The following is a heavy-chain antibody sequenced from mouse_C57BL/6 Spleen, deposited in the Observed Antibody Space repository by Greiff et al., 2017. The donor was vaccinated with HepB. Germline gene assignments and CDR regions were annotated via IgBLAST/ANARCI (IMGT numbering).Heavy chain of an antibody. D-gene: IGHD1-1*01. Sequence: QVQLQQPGAELVKPGASVKLSCKASGYTFTSYWMHWVKQRPGQGLEWIGMIHPNSGSTNYNEKFKSKATLTVDKSTSTAYMQLSSLTSEDSAVYYCAREDYYGRDWYFDVWGTGTTVTVSS. CDR2: IHPNSGST. V-gene: IGHV1-64*01. CDR1: GYTFTSYW. CDR3: AREDYYGRDWYFDV. J-gene: IGHJ1*03.